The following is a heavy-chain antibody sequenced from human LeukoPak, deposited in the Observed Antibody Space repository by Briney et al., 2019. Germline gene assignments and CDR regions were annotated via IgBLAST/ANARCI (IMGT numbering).Heavy chain of an antibody. CDR2: ISSSSSYI. Sequence: AGGSLRLSCAASGFTFSSYSMTWVRQAPGKGLEWVSSISSSSSYIYYADSVKGRFTISRDNAKNSLYLQMNSLRAEDTAVYYCARDGTYDSKDAFDIWGQGTMVTVSS. CDR1: GFTFSSYS. CDR3: ARDGTYDSKDAFDI. V-gene: IGHV3-21*01. D-gene: IGHD3-22*01. J-gene: IGHJ3*02.